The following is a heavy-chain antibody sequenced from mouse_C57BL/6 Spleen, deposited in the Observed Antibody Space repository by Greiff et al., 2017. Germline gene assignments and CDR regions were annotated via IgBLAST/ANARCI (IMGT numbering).Heavy chain of an antibody. J-gene: IGHJ1*03. CDR2: IDPSDSYT. CDR3: AREVVYFDV. V-gene: IGHV1-50*01. Sequence: QVQLQQPGAELVKPGASVKLSCKASGYTFTSYWMQWVKQRPGQGLEWIGEIDPSDSYTNYNQKFKGKATLTVDTSSSTAYMQLSSLTSEDSAVYYCAREVVYFDVWGTGTTVTVSS. CDR1: GYTFTSYW. D-gene: IGHD1-1*01.